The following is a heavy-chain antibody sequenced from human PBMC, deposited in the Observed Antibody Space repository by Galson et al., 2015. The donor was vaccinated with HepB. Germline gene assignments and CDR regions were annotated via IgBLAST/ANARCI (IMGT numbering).Heavy chain of an antibody. CDR3: TRVDEGWSNSDGAFDI. V-gene: IGHV1-3*01. J-gene: IGHJ3*02. Sequence: SVKVSCKASGYTFTRFAMHWVRQAPGQRLEWMGWISGGNGNTNYSQKFQGRVTITRDTSASTAYMELSSLKSEDTAVYYCTRVDEGWSNSDGAFDIWGQGTMVTVSS. CDR1: GYTFTRFA. D-gene: IGHD2-8*01. CDR2: ISGGNGNT.